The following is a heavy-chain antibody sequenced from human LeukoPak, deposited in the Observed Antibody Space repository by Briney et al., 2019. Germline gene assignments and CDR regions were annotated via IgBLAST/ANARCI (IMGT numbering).Heavy chain of an antibody. CDR3: ARGYYYGPDNAGEFDF. V-gene: IGHV4-38-2*02. CDR1: GYFISGGYY. D-gene: IGHD3-10*01. Sequence: SETLSLPCTVSGYFISGGYYWDWVRQPPGKGLEWIGNIYHRGTTSYNPSLRGRITISVDTSKNQFSLRLTSVTAADTAVYYCARGYYYGPDNAGEFDFWGEGILVTVSS. CDR2: IYHRGTT. J-gene: IGHJ4*02.